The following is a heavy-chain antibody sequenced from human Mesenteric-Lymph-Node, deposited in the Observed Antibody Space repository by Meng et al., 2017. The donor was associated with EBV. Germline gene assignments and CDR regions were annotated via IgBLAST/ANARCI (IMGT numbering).Heavy chain of an antibody. Sequence: QVRLHESGPGLVTPSETLSLTCSVSGDSVISGNSYWSWIRQSPGRGLEWIGFIYYSGTTNYNPSLGSRVTISLDTSKNQFSLRLHSVTAADTAVYYCARDLRYYSDGYFDSWGQGTLVTVSS. D-gene: IGHD1-26*01. CDR3: ARDLRYYSDGYFDS. J-gene: IGHJ4*02. V-gene: IGHV4-61*01. CDR1: GDSVISGNSY. CDR2: IYYSGTT.